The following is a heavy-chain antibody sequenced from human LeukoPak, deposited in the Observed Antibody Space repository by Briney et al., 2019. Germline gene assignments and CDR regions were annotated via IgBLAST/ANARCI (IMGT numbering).Heavy chain of an antibody. J-gene: IGHJ4*02. CDR1: GFTFSSYS. Sequence: GGSLSLSCAASGFTFSSYSMNWVRQAPGKGLEWVPSISSSSSYIYYADSVKGRFTISRDNAKNSLYLQMNSLRAEDTAVYYCARDGYDVDTAMVVPFDYWGQGTLVTVSS. D-gene: IGHD5-18*01. CDR3: ARDGYDVDTAMVVPFDY. CDR2: ISSSSSYI. V-gene: IGHV3-21*01.